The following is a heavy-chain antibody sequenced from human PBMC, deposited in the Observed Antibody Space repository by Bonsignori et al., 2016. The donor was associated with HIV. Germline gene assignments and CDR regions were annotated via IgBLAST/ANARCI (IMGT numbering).Heavy chain of an antibody. D-gene: IGHD4-17*01. V-gene: IGHV4-34*01. CDR3: ARDGTTVLGGVQH. Sequence: WIRQPPGKGLEWIGEINHSGSTNYNPSLKSRVTISVDTSKNQFSLKLSSVTAADTAVYYCARDGTTVLGGVQHWGQGTLVTVSS. CDR2: INHSGST. J-gene: IGHJ1*01.